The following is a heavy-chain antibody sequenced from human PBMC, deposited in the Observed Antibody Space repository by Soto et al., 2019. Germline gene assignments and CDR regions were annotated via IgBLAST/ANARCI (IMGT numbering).Heavy chain of an antibody. D-gene: IGHD2-15*01. J-gene: IGHJ3*02. CDR2: IKQDGSEK. V-gene: IGHV3-7*01. CDR1: GFTFSSYW. Sequence: GGSLRLSCAASGFTFSSYWMSWVRQAPGKGLEWVANIKQDGSEKYYVDSVKGRFTISRDNAKNSLYLQMNSLRAEDTAVYYCARDRMTSPGVYAFDIWGQGTMVTVSS. CDR3: ARDRMTSPGVYAFDI.